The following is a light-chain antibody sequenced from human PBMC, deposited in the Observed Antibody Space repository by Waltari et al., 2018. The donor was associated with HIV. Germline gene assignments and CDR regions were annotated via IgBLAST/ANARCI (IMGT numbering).Light chain of an antibody. CDR1: QSVSSN. J-gene: IGKJ4*01. CDR2: GAS. V-gene: IGKV3-15*01. Sequence: EIVMTQSPATLSVSPGERATLSCRASQSVSSNLAWYQQKPGQAPRRLIYGASTRATGIPARFSGSGSGTEFTLTISSLQSEDFAVYYCQQYNNWPLTFGGGTKVELK. CDR3: QQYNNWPLT.